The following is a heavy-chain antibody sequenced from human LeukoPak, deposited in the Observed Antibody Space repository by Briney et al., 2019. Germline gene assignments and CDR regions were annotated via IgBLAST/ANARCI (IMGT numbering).Heavy chain of an antibody. CDR2: ISGSGGST. J-gene: IGHJ4*02. CDR1: GFTFSSYA. Sequence: PGGSLRLSCAASGFTFSSYAMSWVRQAPGKGLEWVSAISGSGGSTYYADSVKGRFTISRDNSKNTLYLQMNSLRAEDTAVYYCANAEGGIIEYDYWGQGTLVTVSS. D-gene: IGHD3-16*01. CDR3: ANAEGGIIEYDY. V-gene: IGHV3-23*01.